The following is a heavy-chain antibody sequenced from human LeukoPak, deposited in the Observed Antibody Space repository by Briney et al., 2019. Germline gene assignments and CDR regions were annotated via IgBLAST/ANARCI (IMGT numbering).Heavy chain of an antibody. CDR3: ARVSPITIFGVVINYYYYYYSMDV. CDR1: GDSVSSNSAA. V-gene: IGHV6-1*01. Sequence: SQTLSLTCAIFGDSVSSNSAAWNWIRQSPSRGLEWLGRTYYRSKWYNDYAVSVKSRITINPDTSKNQFSLQLNSVTPEDTAVYYCARVSPITIFGVVINYYYYYYSMDVWGQGTTVTVSS. D-gene: IGHD3-3*01. J-gene: IGHJ6*02. CDR2: TYYRSKWYN.